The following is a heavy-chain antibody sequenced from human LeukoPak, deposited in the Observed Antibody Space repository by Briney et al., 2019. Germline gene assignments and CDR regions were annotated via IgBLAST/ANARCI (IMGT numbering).Heavy chain of an antibody. V-gene: IGHV3-21*06. Sequence: GGSLRLSCAASGFTFSSYSMNWVRQAPGKGLEWVSSISSTSTYIYYADSMKGRFIISRDNARNSLYLEMNSLRAEDTAVYYCARVYQGVAIFDGIDYWGQGTLVTVSS. J-gene: IGHJ4*02. CDR2: ISSTSTYI. D-gene: IGHD3-3*01. CDR3: ARVYQGVAIFDGIDY. CDR1: GFTFSSYS.